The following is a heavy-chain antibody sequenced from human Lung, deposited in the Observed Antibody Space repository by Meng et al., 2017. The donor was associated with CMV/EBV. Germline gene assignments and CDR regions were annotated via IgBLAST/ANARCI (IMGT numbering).Heavy chain of an antibody. CDR3: ASQDIVVVPAAIRNYYYYGMDV. D-gene: IGHD2-2*02. CDR1: GFTFSSYG. CDR2: IRYDGSNK. Sequence: GGSLRLXCAASGFTFSSYGMHWVRQAPGKGLEWVAFIRYDGSNKYYADSVKGRFTISRDNSKNTLYLQMNSLRAEDTAVYYCASQDIVVVPAAIRNYYYYGMDVXGQGXTVTVSS. V-gene: IGHV3-30*02. J-gene: IGHJ6*02.